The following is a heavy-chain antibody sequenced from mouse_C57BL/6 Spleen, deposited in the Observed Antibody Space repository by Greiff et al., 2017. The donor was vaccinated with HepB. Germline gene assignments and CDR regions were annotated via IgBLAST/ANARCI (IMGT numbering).Heavy chain of an antibody. CDR3: ARSGRSSYDY. D-gene: IGHD1-1*01. CDR2: IHPNSGST. J-gene: IGHJ2*01. CDR1: GYTFTSYW. V-gene: IGHV1-64*01. Sequence: QVQLQQPGAELVKPGASVKLSCKASGYTFTSYWMHWVKQRPGQGLEWIGMIHPNSGSTNYNEKFKSKATLTVDKSSSTAYKQLSSLTSEDSAVYYCARSGRSSYDYWGQGTTLTVSS.